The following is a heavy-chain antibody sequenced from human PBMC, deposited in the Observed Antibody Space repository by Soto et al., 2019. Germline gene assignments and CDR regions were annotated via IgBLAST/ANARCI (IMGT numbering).Heavy chain of an antibody. V-gene: IGHV1-18*01. CDR1: GYTFTNYG. CDR2: ISAYNGNT. J-gene: IGHJ5*02. D-gene: IGHD3-16*02. CDR3: ARDLALSQYDYMWGSYRSGDPEGYDP. Sequence: ASVKVSCKASGYTFTNYGISWVRQAPGQGLEWMGWISAYNGNTNYAQKLQGRVTMTTDTSTSTAYMELRSLRSDDTAVYYCARDLALSQYDYMWGSYRSGDPEGYDPWGQGTLVTVSS.